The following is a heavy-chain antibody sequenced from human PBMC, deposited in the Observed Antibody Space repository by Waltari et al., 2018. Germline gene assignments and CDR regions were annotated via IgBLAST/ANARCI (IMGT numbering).Heavy chain of an antibody. V-gene: IGHV4-4*02. J-gene: IGHJ4*02. CDR1: GDSMSGAYW. CDR3: ARDRGRGLYLDS. D-gene: IGHD2-15*01. CDR2: VYGGGKT. Sequence: QLQLQESGPGLVKPSGTLSPTCAVSGDSMSGAYWWSWVRQPPGKGLEWIGQVYGGGKTNYNPSFASRVTVELDTYNKKFSLKVTSATAADTAVYYCARDRGRGLYLDSWGPG.